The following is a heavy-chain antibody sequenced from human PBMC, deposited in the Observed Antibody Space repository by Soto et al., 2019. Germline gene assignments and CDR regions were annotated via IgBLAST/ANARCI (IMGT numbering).Heavy chain of an antibody. Sequence: SGNLSLACTVSGGSISSSSYYWGWIRQPPGKGLEWIGSIYYSGSTYSNPSLKSRVTISVDTSKNQFSLKLSSVTAADTAVYYCARGFYSSSWQGNWFDPWGQGTLVTVSS. CDR2: IYYSGST. D-gene: IGHD6-13*01. V-gene: IGHV4-39*07. CDR3: ARGFYSSSWQGNWFDP. CDR1: GGSISSSSYY. J-gene: IGHJ5*02.